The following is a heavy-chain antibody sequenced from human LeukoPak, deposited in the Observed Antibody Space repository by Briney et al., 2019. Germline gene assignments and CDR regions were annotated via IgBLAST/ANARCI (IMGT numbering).Heavy chain of an antibody. CDR1: GFTFSSYA. D-gene: IGHD3-10*01. CDR2: ISSSSSYI. Sequence: GGSLRLSCAASGFTFSSYAMSWVRQAPGKGLEWVSSISSSSSYIYYADSVKGRFTISRDNAKNSLYLQMNSLRAEDTAVYYCARAGSGSLDYWGQGTLVTVSS. CDR3: ARAGSGSLDY. J-gene: IGHJ4*02. V-gene: IGHV3-21*01.